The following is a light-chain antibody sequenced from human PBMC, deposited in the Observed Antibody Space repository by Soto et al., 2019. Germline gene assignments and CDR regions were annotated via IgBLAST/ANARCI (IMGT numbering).Light chain of an antibody. CDR3: QQYGSSPIT. CDR1: QSVSSSY. Sequence: SVLTQSTAILSFSPCDRATLSCSSSQSVSSSYLAWYQQKPGQAPRLLIYGASTRATGIPDRFSGDGSVTHFTLTISRLEAEDFVMYYCQQYGSSPITFGQGTRLEIK. J-gene: IGKJ5*01. V-gene: IGKV3-20*01. CDR2: GAS.